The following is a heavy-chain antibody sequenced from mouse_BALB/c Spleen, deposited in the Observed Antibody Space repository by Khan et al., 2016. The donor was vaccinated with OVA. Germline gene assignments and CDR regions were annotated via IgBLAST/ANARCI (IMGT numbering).Heavy chain of an antibody. D-gene: IGHD2-4*01. V-gene: IGHV1S56*01. CDR1: GYTFTAYD. CDR3: ARDGLRGVALDY. CDR2: IYPEDGST. J-gene: IGHJ4*01. Sequence: QVQLQQSGPELVKPGASVKISCKASGYTFTAYDINWVKQRPGQGLEWIGWIYPEDGSTQYTENFKGRSTLTADESSHTAYLQLSSLTSEKSAVYFCARDGLRGVALDYWGQGTSVSVSS.